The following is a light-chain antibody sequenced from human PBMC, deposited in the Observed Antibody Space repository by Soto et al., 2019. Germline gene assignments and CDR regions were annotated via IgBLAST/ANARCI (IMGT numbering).Light chain of an antibody. V-gene: IGKV1-5*03. CDR3: QQYNSYSWT. J-gene: IGKJ1*01. Sequence: DIQMTQSHSTLSASFGERVTITCRASQSVNRWLAWYQQKPGKAPKLLIYETSSLESGVPSRFGGSGSGTEFTLTISSLQPDDFAIYYCQQYNSYSWTFGQGTKVDI. CDR1: QSVNRW. CDR2: ETS.